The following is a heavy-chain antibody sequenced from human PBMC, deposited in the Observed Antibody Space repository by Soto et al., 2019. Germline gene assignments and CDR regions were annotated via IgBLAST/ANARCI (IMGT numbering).Heavy chain of an antibody. CDR1: GASITGSSY. CDR3: ARGMTPPGAPAWYYFDS. CDR2: FSLSGTT. J-gene: IGHJ4*02. V-gene: IGHV4-4*07. Sequence: PSETLSLTCTVSGASITGSSYWSWIRQPAGKGLEWIGRFSLSGTTSYNPSLGSRVTMSADVSKNQFSLRLTSVTAADTALYYCARGMTPPGAPAWYYFDSWGQGTLVTVSS. D-gene: IGHD2-8*02.